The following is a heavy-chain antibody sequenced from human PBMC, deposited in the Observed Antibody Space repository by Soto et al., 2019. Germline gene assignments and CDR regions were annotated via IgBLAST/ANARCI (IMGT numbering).Heavy chain of an antibody. CDR2: ISGSGDKT. J-gene: IGHJ4*02. Sequence: GGSPRISCAACGLIFCDYAMSWVRQAPGKGLECVACISGSGDKTFYADSVKGRFTISRDNSKNTVSLHMNSLRVDDTAVYFCAKDRFSIVGPVDYWGPGTLVTVSS. CDR1: GLIFCDYA. D-gene: IGHD1-26*01. CDR3: AKDRFSIVGPVDY. V-gene: IGHV3-23*01.